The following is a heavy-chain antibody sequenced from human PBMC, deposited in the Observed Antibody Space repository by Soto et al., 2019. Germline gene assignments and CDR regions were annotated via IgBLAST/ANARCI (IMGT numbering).Heavy chain of an antibody. CDR1: GFIFSSYE. V-gene: IGHV3-48*03. J-gene: IGHJ3*01. Sequence: ELQLVESGGGLVQPGGSLTLSCAASGFIFSSYEVDWVRQAPGKGLEWVSYISDSGTTISYSASVKGRFTISRDDAKNSLYLQMNNLRAEDTAVYFCVKEYCSGGTCFDAFDLWGQGTMVTVSS. CDR3: VKEYCSGGTCFDAFDL. D-gene: IGHD2-15*01. CDR2: ISDSGTTI.